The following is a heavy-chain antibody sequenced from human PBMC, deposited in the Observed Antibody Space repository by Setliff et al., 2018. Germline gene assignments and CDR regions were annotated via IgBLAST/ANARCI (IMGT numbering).Heavy chain of an antibody. CDR2: IYTSGST. CDR3: ARSLSTTLDD. J-gene: IGHJ4*02. Sequence: KPSETLSLTCTVSGGSISSGSYYWSWIRQPAGKGLEWIGRIYTSGSTNYDPSLKSRVTISVDTSKNQFSLKLSSVTAADTAVYYCARSLSTTLDDWGQGTLVTVSS. V-gene: IGHV4-61*02. CDR1: GGSISSGSYY. D-gene: IGHD1-7*01.